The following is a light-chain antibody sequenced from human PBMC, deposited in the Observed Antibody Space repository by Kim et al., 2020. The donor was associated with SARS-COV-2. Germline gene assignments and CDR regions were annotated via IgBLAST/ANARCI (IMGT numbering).Light chain of an antibody. V-gene: IGKV3-20*01. J-gene: IGKJ2*01. Sequence: SPGERATLSCRASQSVSSSYLAWYQQKPGQAPRLLIYGASNRATGIPDRFSGSGSGTDFTLTISRLEPGDFAVYYCQQYGSSPPYTFGQGTKLEI. CDR2: GAS. CDR3: QQYGSSPPYT. CDR1: QSVSSSY.